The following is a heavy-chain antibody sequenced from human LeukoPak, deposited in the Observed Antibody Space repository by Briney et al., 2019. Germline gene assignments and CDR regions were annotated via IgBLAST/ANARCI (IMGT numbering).Heavy chain of an antibody. J-gene: IGHJ4*02. V-gene: IGHV3-7*01. CDR1: GISFSGSL. D-gene: IGHD5-24*01. CDR2: INEDGSVT. Sequence: PGGSLRLSCVVSGISFSGSLMTWVRQAPGRGLESVANINEDGSVTYFVDSVKGRFAISRDNANNSVFLQLKSLRAEDTAVYYCATGRLQPAHWGQGTLVTVSS. CDR3: ATGRLQPAH.